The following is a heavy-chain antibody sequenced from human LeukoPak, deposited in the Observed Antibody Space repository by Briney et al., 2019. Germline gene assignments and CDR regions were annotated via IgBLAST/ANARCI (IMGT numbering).Heavy chain of an antibody. J-gene: IGHJ4*02. CDR1: GYSFTSYW. CDR2: IYPGDSDT. D-gene: IGHD2-2*02. Sequence: GESLKISCKGSGYSFTSYWIGWVRQMPGKGLEWMGIIYPGDSDTRYSPSFQGQVTISADKSISTAYLQWSSLKASDTAMYYCARENPYCSSTSCYTKSGFDYRGQGTLVTVSS. V-gene: IGHV5-51*01. CDR3: ARENPYCSSTSCYTKSGFDY.